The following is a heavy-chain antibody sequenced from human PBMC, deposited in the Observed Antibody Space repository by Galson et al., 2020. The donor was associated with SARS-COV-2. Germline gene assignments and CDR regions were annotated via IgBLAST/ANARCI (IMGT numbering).Heavy chain of an antibody. D-gene: IGHD3-3*01. V-gene: IGHV3-66*01. CDR3: ARDPLNYDFWSGYYTGGSGAFDI. Sequence: GESLKISCAASGFTVSSNYMSWVRQAPGKGLEGVSVIYSGGSTYYADSVKGRFTISRDNSKNTLYLQMNSLRAEDTAVYYCARDPLNYDFWSGYYTGGSGAFDIWGQGTMVTVSS. J-gene: IGHJ3*02. CDR1: GFTVSSNY. CDR2: IYSGGST.